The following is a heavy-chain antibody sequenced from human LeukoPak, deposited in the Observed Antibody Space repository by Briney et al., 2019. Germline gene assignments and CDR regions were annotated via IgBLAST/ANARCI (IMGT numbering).Heavy chain of an antibody. D-gene: IGHD2-15*01. CDR1: GFTFSTYA. CDR2: ISVSGDKT. J-gene: IGHJ6*02. V-gene: IGHV3-23*01. CDR3: AKLAAASEYSFTDV. Sequence: PGGSLRLSCAASGFTFSTYAMGWVRQAPGKGLEWVSAISVSGDKTHYAGSVKGRYTISRDNSKNTLFLQMNSLRAEDTAVYYCAKLAAASEYSFTDVWGQGTTVTVSS.